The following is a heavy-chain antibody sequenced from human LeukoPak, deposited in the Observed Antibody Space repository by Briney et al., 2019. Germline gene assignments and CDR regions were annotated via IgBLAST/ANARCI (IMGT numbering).Heavy chain of an antibody. D-gene: IGHD6-19*01. CDR3: ARPKGIAVAATGGQYDAFDI. J-gene: IGHJ3*02. CDR1: GGSISSGGYY. CDR2: IYTSGST. V-gene: IGHV4-61*02. Sequence: KPSETLSLTCTVSGGSISSGGYYWSWIRQHPGKGLEWIGRIYTSGSTNYNPSLKSRVTISVDTSKNQFSLKLSSVTAADTAVYYCARPKGIAVAATGGQYDAFDIWGQGTMVTVSS.